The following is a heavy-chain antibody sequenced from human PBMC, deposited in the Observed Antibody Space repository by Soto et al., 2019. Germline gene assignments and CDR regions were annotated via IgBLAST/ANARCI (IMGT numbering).Heavy chain of an antibody. D-gene: IGHD3-10*01. V-gene: IGHV4-31*03. CDR1: GYAISSGGYY. CDR3: SRYSEVRDLEGFFFEF. J-gene: IGHJ4*02. Sequence: SETLSLTCTVSGYAISSGGYYWSWIRQHPERGLEWIGYIYYIGNAYYNPSLKSRVTISVDTSKNQFSLKLKSVAAADTAVYYCSRYSEVRDLEGFFFEFWGQGTLVIFSS. CDR2: IYYIGNA.